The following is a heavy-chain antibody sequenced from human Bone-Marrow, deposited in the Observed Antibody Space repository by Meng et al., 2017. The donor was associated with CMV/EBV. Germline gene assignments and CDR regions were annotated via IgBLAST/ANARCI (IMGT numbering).Heavy chain of an antibody. CDR3: GRDMGGGGYSYGYLGYYYGMDV. D-gene: IGHD5-18*01. J-gene: IGHJ6*02. V-gene: IGHV4-30-4*08. CDR2: IYYSGST. CDR1: GGSISSGDYY. Sequence: LRLSCTVSGGSISSGDYYWSWIRQPPGKGLEWIGYIYYSGSTYYNPSLKRRVTISVDTSKNQFSLKMSSVTAPDPDVYNCGRDMGGGGYSYGYLGYYYGMDVWGQGTTVTVSS.